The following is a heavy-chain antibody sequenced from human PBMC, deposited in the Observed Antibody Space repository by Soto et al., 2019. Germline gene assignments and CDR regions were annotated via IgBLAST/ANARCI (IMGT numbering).Heavy chain of an antibody. Sequence: PSETLSLTCAVYGGSFSGYYWSWIRQPPGKGLEWIGEINHSGSTNYNPSLKSRVTISVDTSKNQFSLKLSSVTAADTAVYYCARGWRRLYYYYGRDVWGQGTTVTVSS. CDR1: GGSFSGYY. CDR2: INHSGST. J-gene: IGHJ6*02. V-gene: IGHV4-34*01. CDR3: ARGWRRLYYYYGRDV.